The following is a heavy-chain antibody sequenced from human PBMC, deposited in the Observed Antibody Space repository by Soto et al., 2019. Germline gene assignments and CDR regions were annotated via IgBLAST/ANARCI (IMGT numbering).Heavy chain of an antibody. J-gene: IGHJ4*02. CDR1: GYTFTSYG. CDR2: ISAYNGNT. Sequence: QVQLVQSGAEVKKPGASVKVSCKASGYTFTSYGISWVRQAPGQGLEWMGWISAYNGNTKYAQKLQGRVTMTTDTSTSTAYMELRSLRSDDTAVYYCARVRSSYSRSSFVIRYWGQGTLVTVSS. CDR3: ARVRSSYSRSSFVIRY. V-gene: IGHV1-18*01. D-gene: IGHD6-6*01.